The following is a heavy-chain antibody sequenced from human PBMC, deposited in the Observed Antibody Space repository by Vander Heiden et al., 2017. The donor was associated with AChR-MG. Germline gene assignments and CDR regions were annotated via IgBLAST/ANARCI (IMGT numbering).Heavy chain of an antibody. J-gene: IGHJ5*02. CDR2: IRWKRGSI. Sequence: EVQLVESGGGLVQPGRSLRLSCAASGFTFDDYAMHWVRQAPGKGLEWVSGIRWKRGSIGYADSVKGRFTISRDNAKNSLYMQMNSLRAEDTAWYYCAKDTGPWGQGTLVTVSS. V-gene: IGHV3-9*01. CDR3: AKDTGP. CDR1: GFTFDDYA.